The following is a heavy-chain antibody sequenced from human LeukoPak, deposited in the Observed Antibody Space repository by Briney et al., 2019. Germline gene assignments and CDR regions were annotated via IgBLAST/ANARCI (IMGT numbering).Heavy chain of an antibody. V-gene: IGHV4-34*01. CDR1: GGSFSGYY. CDR2: INHSGST. J-gene: IGHJ3*02. CDR3: ARVQHRQPHDAFDI. Sequence: SETLSLTCAVYGGSFSGYYWSWIRQPPGKGLEWIGEINHSGSTNYNPSLKSRVTISVDTSKNQFSLKLSSVTAADTAVYYCARVQHRQPHDAFDIWGEGTMVTVSS.